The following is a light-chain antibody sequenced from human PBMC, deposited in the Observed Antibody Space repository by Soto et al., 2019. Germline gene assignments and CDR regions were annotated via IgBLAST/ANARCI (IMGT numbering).Light chain of an antibody. V-gene: IGLV1-40*01. CDR2: ANT. Sequence: QSALTQPPSVSGAPGQRVTICCSGSSSNIGADYDVHWYQQLPGAAPKPLIRANTHRPSGVPDRFSASKSGTSASLAITGLQADDEADYYSQSYDSSLSGSVFGGGTKLTVL. CDR3: QSYDSSLSGSV. CDR1: SSNIGADYD. J-gene: IGLJ3*02.